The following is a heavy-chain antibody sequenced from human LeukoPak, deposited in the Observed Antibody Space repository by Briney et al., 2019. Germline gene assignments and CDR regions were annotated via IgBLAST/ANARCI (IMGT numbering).Heavy chain of an antibody. D-gene: IGHD3-16*02. CDR1: GFTFGSFA. Sequence: GGSLRLSCSASGFTFGSFAMHWVRQAPGKGLEYVSAITGNGGSTYYADSVKDRFTISRDNSRNTMYLQMSSLRPEDTAVYYCVRDSHPGDFSLVDYWGQGTLVTVSS. CDR2: ITGNGGST. V-gene: IGHV3-64D*06. J-gene: IGHJ4*02. CDR3: VRDSHPGDFSLVDY.